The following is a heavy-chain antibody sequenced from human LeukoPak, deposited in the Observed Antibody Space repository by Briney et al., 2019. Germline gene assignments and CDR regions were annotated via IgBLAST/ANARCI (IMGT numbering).Heavy chain of an antibody. J-gene: IGHJ3*02. Sequence: PGGSLRLSCAASGFTVSDNYMNWVRQAPGKGLEWVSVIYSGGHTYYADSVRGRFNISRDNSKNTLYLQMNSLRAEDTAVYYCARSVSYDDAFDIWGQGTMVTISS. CDR3: ARSVSYDDAFDI. V-gene: IGHV3-66*01. CDR2: IYSGGHT. D-gene: IGHD3-16*01. CDR1: GFTVSDNY.